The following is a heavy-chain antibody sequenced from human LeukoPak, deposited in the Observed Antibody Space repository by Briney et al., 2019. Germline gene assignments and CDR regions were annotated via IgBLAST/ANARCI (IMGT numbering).Heavy chain of an antibody. CDR3: ARDPGWLPDY. J-gene: IGHJ4*02. CDR1: GGSISSYY. Sequence: SETLSLTCTVSGGSISSYYWSWIRQPPGKGLEWIGYIYYSGSTNYNPSLKSRATISVDTSKNQFSLKLSSVTAADTAVYYCARDPGWLPDYWGQGTLVTVSS. D-gene: IGHD5-24*01. V-gene: IGHV4-59*01. CDR2: IYYSGST.